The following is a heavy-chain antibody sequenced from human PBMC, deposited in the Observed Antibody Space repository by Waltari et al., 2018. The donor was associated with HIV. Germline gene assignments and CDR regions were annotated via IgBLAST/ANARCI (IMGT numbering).Heavy chain of an antibody. Sequence: QVQLQESGPGLVKPSETLSLTCTVSGGSISSYYWSWIRQPPGKGLEWIGYIYYIGSTNYNPSLKSRVTISVDTSKNQFSLKLSSVTAADTAVYYCAGVQYSGSYLRLDAFDIWGQGTMVTVSS. J-gene: IGHJ3*02. CDR1: GGSISSYY. V-gene: IGHV4-59*01. D-gene: IGHD1-26*01. CDR2: IYYIGST. CDR3: AGVQYSGSYLRLDAFDI.